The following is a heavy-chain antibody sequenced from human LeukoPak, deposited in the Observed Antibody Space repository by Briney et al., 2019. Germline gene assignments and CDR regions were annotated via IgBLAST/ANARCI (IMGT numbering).Heavy chain of an antibody. J-gene: IGHJ1*01. D-gene: IGHD3-10*01. CDR2: IYYSGST. V-gene: IGHV4-39*01. CDR1: GGSISSSSYY. CDR3: ARQYAYYYGSGAHFQH. Sequence: SETLSLTCTVSGGSISSSSYYWGWIRQPPGKGLEWIGSIYYSGSTYYNPSLKSRVTISVDTSKSQFSLKLSSVTAADTAVYYCARQYAYYYGSGAHFQHWGQGTLVTVSS.